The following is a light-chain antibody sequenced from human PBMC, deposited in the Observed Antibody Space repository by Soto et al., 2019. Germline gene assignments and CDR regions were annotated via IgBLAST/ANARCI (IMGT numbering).Light chain of an antibody. CDR2: GAS. CDR1: QSVSSSY. CDR3: QQYVTSSPRT. V-gene: IGKV3-20*01. Sequence: EIVLTQSPGTLSLSPGERATLSCRASQSVSSSYLAWYQQKPGQAPRLLISGASTRATGVPARFSGSGSGTEFTLTITSLQSEDFAVYYCQQYVTSSPRTFGQGTKVDIK. J-gene: IGKJ1*01.